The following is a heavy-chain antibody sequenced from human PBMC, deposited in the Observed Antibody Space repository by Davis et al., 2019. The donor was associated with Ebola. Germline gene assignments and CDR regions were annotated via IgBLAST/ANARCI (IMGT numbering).Heavy chain of an antibody. V-gene: IGHV4-39*07. CDR2: IYYSGST. CDR3: AEGAGIAVPFDY. J-gene: IGHJ4*02. CDR1: GGSISSINYY. D-gene: IGHD6-19*01. Sequence: SETLSLTCTVSGGSISSINYYWGWIRQPPGKGLEWIGSIYYSGSTYYNPSLKSRVTISVDTSKNQFSLKLSSVTAADTAAYYCAEGAGIAVPFDYWGQGTLVTVSS.